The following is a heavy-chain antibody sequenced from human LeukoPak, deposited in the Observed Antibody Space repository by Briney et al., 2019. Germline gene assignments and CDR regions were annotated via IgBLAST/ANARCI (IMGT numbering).Heavy chain of an antibody. D-gene: IGHD5-24*01. CDR1: GYSFPNYW. J-gene: IGHJ4*02. V-gene: IGHV5-51*01. CDR2: IYPADSDT. Sequence: GESLKISCKGSGYSFPNYWIGWVRQMPGQGLEWMGIIYPADSDTRYSPAFQGQVTISADKSINTAYLQWTSLRASDTAMYYCARRKGDGYNSPFDYWGQGTLVTVSS. CDR3: ARRKGDGYNSPFDY.